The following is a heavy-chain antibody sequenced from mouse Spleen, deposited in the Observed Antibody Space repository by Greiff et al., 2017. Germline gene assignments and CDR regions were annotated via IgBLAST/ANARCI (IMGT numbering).Heavy chain of an antibody. CDR3: AREDYYYGSSRFDY. CDR1: GYTFTSYW. D-gene: IGHD1-1*01. Sequence: QVQLQQPGAELVKPGASVKLSCKASGYTFTSYWMHWVKQRPGQGLEWIGMIHPNSGSTNYNEKFKGKATLTVDKSSSTAYMQLSSLTSEDSAVYYCAREDYYYGSSRFDYWGQGTTLTVSS. CDR2: IHPNSGST. J-gene: IGHJ2*01. V-gene: IGHV1-64*01.